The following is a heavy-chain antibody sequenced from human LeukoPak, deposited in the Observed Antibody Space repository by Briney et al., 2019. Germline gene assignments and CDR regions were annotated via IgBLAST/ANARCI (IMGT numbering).Heavy chain of an antibody. Sequence: PGGSLRLSCAASGFSLSNYWMNWVRQAPGKGLEWVANIKQDGSEKNYVDSVKGRFSTSRDNAKNSLILQMNSLRDEDTAVYYCARDALGYSYGQVGVWGQGTTVTVSS. D-gene: IGHD5-18*01. V-gene: IGHV3-7*01. CDR3: ARDALGYSYGQVGV. J-gene: IGHJ6*02. CDR1: GFSLSNYW. CDR2: IKQDGSEK.